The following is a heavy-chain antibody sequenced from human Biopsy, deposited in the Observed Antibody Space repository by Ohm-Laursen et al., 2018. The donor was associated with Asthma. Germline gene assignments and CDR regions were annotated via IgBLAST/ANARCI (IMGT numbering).Heavy chain of an antibody. V-gene: IGHV1-18*01. Sequence: SSVKVSCKASGYTFNSAGITWVRQAPGQGLEWMGWISVYNGNTKVAQKLQDRVTMITDTSTSTAYMELRSLRSDDTAVYFCARAVDYSHYYGIDVWGQGTTVTVS. CDR1: GYTFNSAG. CDR2: ISVYNGNT. CDR3: ARAVDYSHYYGIDV. D-gene: IGHD3-10*01. J-gene: IGHJ6*02.